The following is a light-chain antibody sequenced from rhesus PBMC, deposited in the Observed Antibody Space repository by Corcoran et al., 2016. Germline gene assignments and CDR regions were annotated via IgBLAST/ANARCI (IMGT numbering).Light chain of an antibody. CDR3: MQGIQLPLT. Sequence: DIVMTQTPLSLPVTPGEPASFSCRSSQSLLHSGGKTYLYWYLQRPDQSPQLFIYEVSNRASGVPDRFSGSGSGTDFNLKISRVEAEDVGGYYCMQGIQLPLTFGGGTKV. V-gene: IGKV2-104*02. CDR1: QSLLHSGGKTY. J-gene: IGKJ4*01. CDR2: EVS.